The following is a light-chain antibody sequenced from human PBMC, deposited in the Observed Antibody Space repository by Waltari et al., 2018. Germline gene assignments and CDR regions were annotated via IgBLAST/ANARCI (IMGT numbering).Light chain of an antibody. J-gene: IGLJ3*02. CDR2: VNSDGSH. CDR1: SGHSTNA. Sequence: QLGVTQSPSASASLGASVKLTCILSSGHSTNAVAWHQQQPEKGPRFLMKVNSDGSHSKGDAIPFRFSGSSSGDGRYPTISSLQSGEEADYYCQAWGTGIQGVFGGGTKLTVL. CDR3: QAWGTGIQGV. V-gene: IGLV4-69*01.